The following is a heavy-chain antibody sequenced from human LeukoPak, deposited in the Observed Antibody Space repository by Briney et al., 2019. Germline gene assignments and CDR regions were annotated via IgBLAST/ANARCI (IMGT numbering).Heavy chain of an antibody. V-gene: IGHV3-30-3*01. CDR1: GFTFSSYA. D-gene: IGHD3-10*01. Sequence: PGRSLRLSCAASGFTFSSYAMHWVRQAPGKGLEWVAVISYDGSNKYYADSVKGRFTISRDNSKNTLYLQMNSLRAEDTAVYYCARESYGSSFDPWGQGTLVTVSS. J-gene: IGHJ5*02. CDR2: ISYDGSNK. CDR3: ARESYGSSFDP.